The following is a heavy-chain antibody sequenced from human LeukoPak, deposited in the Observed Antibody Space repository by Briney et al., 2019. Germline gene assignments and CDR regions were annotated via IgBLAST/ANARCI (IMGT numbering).Heavy chain of an antibody. Sequence: GGSLRLSCAASGFIFSQYSINWVRQAPGKGLEWVSGISGSGGATYYADSVQGRFTISRDNSRNILYLQMNSLRDEDTALYYCAKDRIGVLPDAFDIWGQGTMVTVSS. D-gene: IGHD3-3*01. CDR3: AKDRIGVLPDAFDI. CDR2: ISGSGGAT. V-gene: IGHV3-23*01. CDR1: GFIFSQYS. J-gene: IGHJ3*02.